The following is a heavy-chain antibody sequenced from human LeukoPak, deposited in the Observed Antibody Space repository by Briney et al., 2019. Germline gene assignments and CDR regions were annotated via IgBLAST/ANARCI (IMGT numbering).Heavy chain of an antibody. J-gene: IGHJ6*03. V-gene: IGHV1-69*06. Sequence: SVKVSCKASGGTFSSYAISWVRQAPGQGLEWMGGIIPIFGTANYAQKFQGRVTITADKSTSTAYRELSSLRSEDTAVYYCARAAYSSSSGYYYYYMDVWGKGTTVTVSS. CDR2: IIPIFGTA. CDR1: GGTFSSYA. D-gene: IGHD6-6*01. CDR3: ARAAYSSSSGYYYYYMDV.